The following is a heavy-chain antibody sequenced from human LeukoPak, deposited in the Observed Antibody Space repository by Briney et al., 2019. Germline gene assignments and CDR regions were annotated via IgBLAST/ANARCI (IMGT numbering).Heavy chain of an antibody. CDR1: GFTVSSAY. J-gene: IGHJ4*02. CDR3: ARGGVRHY. CDR2: IYGDGTT. V-gene: IGHV3-53*01. Sequence: GGSLRLSCAASGFTVSSAYMSWVRQAPGKGPAWVSVIYGDGTTYYADSVKGRFTISRDNSENTVFLQMHSLRAEDTAMYYCARGGVRHYWGQGALVTVSS. D-gene: IGHD2-8*02.